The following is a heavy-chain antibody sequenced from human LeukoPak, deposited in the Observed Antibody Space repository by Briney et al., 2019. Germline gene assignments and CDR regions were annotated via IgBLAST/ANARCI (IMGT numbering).Heavy chain of an antibody. CDR2: IYYSGST. CDR3: ARIEYYDNGYYFDY. J-gene: IGHJ4*02. CDR1: GGSISSSYY. V-gene: IGHV4-61*01. D-gene: IGHD3-22*01. Sequence: QPSGTLSLTCAVSGGSISSSYYWNWIRQPPGKGLEWIGYIYYSGSTNYNPSLKSRVTISVDTSKNQFSLKLSSVTAADTAVYYCARIEYYDNGYYFDYWGQGTLVTVSS.